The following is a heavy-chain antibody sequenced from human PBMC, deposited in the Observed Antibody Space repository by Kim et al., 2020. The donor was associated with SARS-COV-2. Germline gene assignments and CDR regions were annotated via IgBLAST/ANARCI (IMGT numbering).Heavy chain of an antibody. V-gene: IGHV4-39*01. J-gene: IGHJ4*02. CDR1: GGSINSSPYY. CDR3: ATCGVKGVSGSYYNPFDH. CDR2: IFYSGST. Sequence: SETLSLTCTVSGGSINSSPYYWGWIRQSPGKGLEWIGSIFYSGSTYYNPSLKSRVTISVDTSKNQFSLKLSSVTAADTAIYYCATCGVKGVSGSYYNPFDHWGQGTLVTLSS. D-gene: IGHD3-10*01.